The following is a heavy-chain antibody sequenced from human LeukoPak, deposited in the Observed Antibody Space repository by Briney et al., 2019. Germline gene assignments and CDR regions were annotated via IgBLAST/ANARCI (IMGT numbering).Heavy chain of an antibody. V-gene: IGHV1-69*13. CDR2: IIPIFGPV. CDR1: GGTISSYA. CDR3: ANNRGYSYAVFDH. Sequence: ASVKVSCKASGGTISSYAISWVRQAPGQGLEWMGGIIPIFGPVNYAQNFQGRVTITADESTSTAYMELSSLRSEDTAVYYCANNRGYSYAVFDHWGQGTLVTVSS. D-gene: IGHD5-18*01. J-gene: IGHJ4*02.